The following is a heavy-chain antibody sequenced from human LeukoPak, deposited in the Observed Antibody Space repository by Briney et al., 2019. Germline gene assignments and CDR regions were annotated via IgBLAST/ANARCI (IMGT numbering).Heavy chain of an antibody. D-gene: IGHD6-19*01. V-gene: IGHV4-59*01. J-gene: IGHJ1*01. Sequence: SETLSLTCTVSGGSISSYYWSWIRQPPGKGLEWIGYIYYSGSTNYNPSLKSRVTISVDTSKNQFSLKLSSVTAADTAVYYCAREGAGYSSGWPAFDIWGQGTLVTVSS. CDR2: IYYSGST. CDR1: GGSISSYY. CDR3: AREGAGYSSGWPAFDI.